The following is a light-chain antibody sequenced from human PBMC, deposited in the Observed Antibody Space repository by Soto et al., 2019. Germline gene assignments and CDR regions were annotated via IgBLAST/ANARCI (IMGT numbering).Light chain of an antibody. CDR1: SSDIGYGY. V-gene: IGLV2-14*01. J-gene: IGLJ1*01. CDR3: SAYTSSSTFV. CDR2: EIS. Sequence: QSVLTQPASVSGSPGQSITISCTGTSSDIGYGYVSWYQQHPGKAPNVMIYEISNRPSGVSSRFSGSKSVNTASLTISGLQAEAEADYYCSAYTSSSTFVFGSGTKLTVL.